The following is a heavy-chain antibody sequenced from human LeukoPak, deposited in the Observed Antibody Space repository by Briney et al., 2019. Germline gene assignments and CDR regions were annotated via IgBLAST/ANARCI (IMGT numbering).Heavy chain of an antibody. CDR3: AREGTAVAGIDILGEY. J-gene: IGHJ4*02. CDR2: IRYDGSNK. Sequence: GGSLRLSCAASGFTFSSYGMHWVRQAPGQGLEWVALIRYDGSNKYYADSVKGRFTISRDSSKNMLYLQMNSLRAEDTALYYCAREGTAVAGIDILGEYWGQGTLVTVSS. V-gene: IGHV3-30*02. D-gene: IGHD6-19*01. CDR1: GFTFSSYG.